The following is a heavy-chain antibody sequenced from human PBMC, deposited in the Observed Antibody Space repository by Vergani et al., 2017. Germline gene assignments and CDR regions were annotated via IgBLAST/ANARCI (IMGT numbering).Heavy chain of an antibody. CDR2: ISGSGGST. Sequence: EVQLLESGGGLVQPGGSLRLSCAASGFTFSSYAMSWVRQAPGKGLEWVSAISGSGGSTYYADSVKGRFTISRDNSKNTLYLQMNSLRAEDTAVYYCAKGPPGEMIVMVITTGWGQGTLVTVSS. D-gene: IGHD3-22*01. CDR3: AKGPPGEMIVMVITTG. J-gene: IGHJ4*02. V-gene: IGHV3-23*01. CDR1: GFTFSSYA.